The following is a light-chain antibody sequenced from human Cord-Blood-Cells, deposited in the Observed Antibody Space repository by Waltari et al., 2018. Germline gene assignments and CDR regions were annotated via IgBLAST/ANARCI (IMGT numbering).Light chain of an antibody. CDR1: QSISSY. J-gene: IGKJ3*01. Sequence: DIQMTQSRSSLSVSLGDRVTITCRASQSISSYLNWYQQKPGKAPKLLIYAASSLQSGVPSRFSVSGSGTDFTLTISSLQPEDFATYYCQQSYSTPFTFGPGTKVDIK. CDR3: QQSYSTPFT. V-gene: IGKV1-39*01. CDR2: AAS.